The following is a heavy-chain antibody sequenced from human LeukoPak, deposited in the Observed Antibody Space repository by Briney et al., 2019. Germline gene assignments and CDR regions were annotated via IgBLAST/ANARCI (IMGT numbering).Heavy chain of an antibody. Sequence: ASVKVSCKASGGTFSSYAISWVRQAPGQGLEWMGGIIPIFGTANYAQKFQGRVTITADESTSTAYMELSSLGSEDTAVYYCARDSGGATIFDYWGQGTLVTVSS. V-gene: IGHV1-69*13. D-gene: IGHD1-26*01. CDR1: GGTFSSYA. CDR3: ARDSGGATIFDY. CDR2: IIPIFGTA. J-gene: IGHJ4*02.